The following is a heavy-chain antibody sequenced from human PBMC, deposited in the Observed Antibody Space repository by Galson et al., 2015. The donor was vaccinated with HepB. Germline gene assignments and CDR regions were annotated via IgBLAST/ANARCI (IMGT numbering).Heavy chain of an antibody. D-gene: IGHD5-18*01. CDR1: GFTFSSYA. V-gene: IGHV3-30-3*01. CDR2: ISYDGSNK. CDR3: ARERIQTYNWFDP. J-gene: IGHJ5*02. Sequence: SLRLSCAASGFTFSSYAMHWVRQAPGKGLEWVAVISYDGSNKYYADSVKGRFTISRDNSKNTLYLQMNSLRAEDTAVYYCARERIQTYNWFDPWGQGTLVTVSS.